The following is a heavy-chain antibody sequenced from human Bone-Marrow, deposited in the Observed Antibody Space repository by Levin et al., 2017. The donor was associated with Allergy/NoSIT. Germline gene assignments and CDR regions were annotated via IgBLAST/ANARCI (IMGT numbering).Heavy chain of an antibody. CDR3: AKATYYYDSSGYYGGYYYYGMDV. D-gene: IGHD3-22*01. CDR1: GFTFSSYA. J-gene: IGHJ6*02. V-gene: IGHV3-23*01. Sequence: GSLRLSCAASGFTFSSYAMSWVRQAPGKGLEWVSAISGSGGSTYYADSVKGRFTISRDNSKNTLYLQMNSLRAEDTAVYYCAKATYYYDSSGYYGGYYYYGMDVWGQGTTVTVSS. CDR2: ISGSGGST.